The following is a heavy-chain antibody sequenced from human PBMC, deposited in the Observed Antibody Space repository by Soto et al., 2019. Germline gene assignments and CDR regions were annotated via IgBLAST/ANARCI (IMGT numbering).Heavy chain of an antibody. CDR1: GYTFTSYG. J-gene: IGHJ6*02. CDR3: ARDGSSSSYYYGMDV. CDR2: ISAYNGNT. D-gene: IGHD6-6*01. V-gene: IGHV1-18*01. Sequence: QVQLVQSGAEVKKPGASVKVSCKASGYTFTSYGISWVRQAPGQGLEWMGWISAYNGNTNYAQKLQGRVTRTTDTSTSTAYMELRSLRSADTAVYYCARDGSSSSYYYGMDVWGQRTTGTVSS.